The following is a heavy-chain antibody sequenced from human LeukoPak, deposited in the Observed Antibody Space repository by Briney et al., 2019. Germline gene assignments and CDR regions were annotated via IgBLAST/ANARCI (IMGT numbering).Heavy chain of an antibody. CDR3: AWYSSSQDAFDI. CDR1: GFTVISNY. D-gene: IGHD6-13*01. CDR2: IYSGGAT. J-gene: IGHJ3*02. Sequence: GGSLRLSCAASGFTVISNYMSWVRQAPGKGLEWVSLIYSGGATYCSDSVKGRFTISRDNSKKTVYLQMNRLRAEDTAVYYCAWYSSSQDAFDIWGQGTKVTVSS. V-gene: IGHV3-53*01.